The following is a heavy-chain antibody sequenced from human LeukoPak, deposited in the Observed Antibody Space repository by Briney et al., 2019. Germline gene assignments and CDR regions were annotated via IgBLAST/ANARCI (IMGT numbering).Heavy chain of an antibody. Sequence: SQTLSLTCTVSGGSISSGSYYWSWIPQPAGKGLEWIGRIYTSGSTNYNPSLKSRVTISVDTSKNQFSLKLSSVTAADTAVYYRARDALQGYSYGYFDYWGQGTLVTVSS. CDR1: GGSISSGSYY. D-gene: IGHD5-18*01. CDR3: ARDALQGYSYGYFDY. J-gene: IGHJ4*02. V-gene: IGHV4-61*02. CDR2: IYTSGST.